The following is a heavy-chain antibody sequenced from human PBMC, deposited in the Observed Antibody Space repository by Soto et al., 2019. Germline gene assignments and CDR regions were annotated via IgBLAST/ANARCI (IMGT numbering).Heavy chain of an antibody. CDR2: ISYDGTNK. CDR1: GFPFSSYG. J-gene: IGHJ4*02. Sequence: PGGSLRLSCAASGFPFSSYGMHWVRQAPGKGLETVAVISYDGTNKYYSDSVKGRFTISRDNPKNTLYLQINSLRAEDMAVYYCAKDFSDTTGLFDYWGQGTLVTVSS. V-gene: IGHV3-30*18. D-gene: IGHD3-22*01. CDR3: AKDFSDTTGLFDY.